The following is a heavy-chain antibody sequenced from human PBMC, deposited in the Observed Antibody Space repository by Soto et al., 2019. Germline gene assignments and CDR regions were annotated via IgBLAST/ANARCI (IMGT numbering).Heavy chain of an antibody. J-gene: IGHJ5*02. D-gene: IGHD1-26*01. CDR2: ISYDGSNK. Sequence: QVQLVESGGGVVQPGRSLRLSCAASGFTFSSYAMHWVRQAPGKGLEWVAVISYDGSNKYYADSVKGRFTISRDNSKNTLYLQMNSLRAEDTAVYYCARDSYDHWGQGTLVTVSS. V-gene: IGHV3-30-3*01. CDR1: GFTFSSYA. CDR3: ARDSYDH.